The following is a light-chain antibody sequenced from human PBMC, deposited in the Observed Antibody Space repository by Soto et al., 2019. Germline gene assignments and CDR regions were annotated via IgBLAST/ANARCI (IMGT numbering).Light chain of an antibody. J-gene: IGLJ1*01. CDR3: CSYAGSYIV. CDR1: NSDVGGYNY. V-gene: IGLV2-11*01. Sequence: QSALTQPRSVSGSPGQSVTISCTGTNSDVGGYNYVSWYQQHPGKAPKLMIYDVSKRPSGVPDRFSGSKSGNTASLTISGLPAEDEADYYCCSYAGSYIVFGTGTKVTVL. CDR2: DVS.